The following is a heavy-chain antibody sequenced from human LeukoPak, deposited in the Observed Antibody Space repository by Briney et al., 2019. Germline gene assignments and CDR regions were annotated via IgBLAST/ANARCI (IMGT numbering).Heavy chain of an antibody. CDR1: GFSFNYAW. CDR2: IKSKADGGTT. D-gene: IGHD3-10*01. Sequence: GGSLRLSCAVSGFSFNYAWMSWVRQAPGKGLEWIGRIKSKADGGTTDYAAPVKGRFTISRDDSESTLYLQMSSLKTEDTAIYYCSTDTYFYGSGSYSNYFDHWGQGTLVSVSS. CDR3: STDTYFYGSGSYSNYFDH. V-gene: IGHV3-15*01. J-gene: IGHJ4*02.